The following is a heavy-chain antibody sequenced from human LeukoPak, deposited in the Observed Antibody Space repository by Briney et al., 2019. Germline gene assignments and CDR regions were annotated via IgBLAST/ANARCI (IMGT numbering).Heavy chain of an antibody. V-gene: IGHV1-2*02. Sequence: ASVKVSCKASGYTFTGYYMHWVRQAPGQGLEWMRWINPNSGGTNYAQKFQGRVTMTRDTSISTAYMELSRLRSDDTAVYYCARVGVGTLAYYDFWSGFFYRGQGTLVTVSS. CDR3: ARVGVGTLAYYDFWSGFFY. CDR1: GYTFTGYY. CDR2: INPNSGGT. J-gene: IGHJ4*02. D-gene: IGHD3-3*01.